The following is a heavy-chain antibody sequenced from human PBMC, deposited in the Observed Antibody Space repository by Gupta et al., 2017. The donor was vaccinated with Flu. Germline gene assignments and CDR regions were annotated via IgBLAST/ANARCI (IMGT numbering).Heavy chain of an antibody. V-gene: IGHV4-38-2*01. D-gene: IGHD4-17*01. Sequence: QVQLQESGPGLVKPSETLSLTCAVSGYSISSGYYWGWIRQPPGKGLEWIGSIYHSGSTYYNPSLKSRVTISVDTSKNQFSLKLSSVTAADTAVYYCARVDDYLKRSAFDIWGQGTMVTVSS. J-gene: IGHJ3*02. CDR3: ARVDDYLKRSAFDI. CDR1: GYSISSGYY. CDR2: IYHSGST.